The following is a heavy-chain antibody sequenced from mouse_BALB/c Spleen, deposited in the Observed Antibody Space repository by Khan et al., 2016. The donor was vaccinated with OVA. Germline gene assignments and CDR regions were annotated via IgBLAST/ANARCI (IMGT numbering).Heavy chain of an antibody. J-gene: IGHJ3*01. V-gene: IGHV2-9*02. CDR3: ARAFYYGAWFAY. CDR1: GFSLTSYG. D-gene: IGHD1-1*01. CDR2: IWAGGST. Sequence: QVQLKESGPGLVAPSQTLSITCTVSGFSLTSYGVHWVRQPPGKGLEWLGVIWAGGSTNHNSALMSRLGISKANSKSKVLLKMNSLQTDDTAMYYGARAFYYGAWFAYWGQGTLVTVSA.